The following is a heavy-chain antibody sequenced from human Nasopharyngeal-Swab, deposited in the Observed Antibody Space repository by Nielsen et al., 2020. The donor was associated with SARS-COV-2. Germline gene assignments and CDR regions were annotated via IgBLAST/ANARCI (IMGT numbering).Heavy chain of an antibody. CDR3: ARDDIEGSTVTHNWFDP. D-gene: IGHD4-17*01. CDR2: ISAYNGNT. V-gene: IGHV1-18*01. CDR1: GYTFTSYG. J-gene: IGHJ5*02. Sequence: ASVKVSCKASGYTFTSYGISWVRQAPGQGLEWMGWISAYNGNTNYAQKLQGRVTMTRDTSTSTVYMELSSLRSEDTAVYYCARDDIEGSTVTHNWFDPWGQGTLVTVSS.